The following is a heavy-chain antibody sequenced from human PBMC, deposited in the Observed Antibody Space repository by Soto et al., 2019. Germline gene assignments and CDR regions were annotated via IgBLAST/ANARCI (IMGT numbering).Heavy chain of an antibody. D-gene: IGHD3-9*01. J-gene: IGHJ4*02. CDR2: IFVDSTII. V-gene: IGHV3-48*04. CDR3: ARDRDWAFDF. Sequence: GGSLRLSCVDSGFTFSSYSMDWVRQAPGKGLEWISYIFVDSTIIYYADSVKGRFTVSRDNAQNSLFLLMNSLRAEDTAIYYCARDRDWAFDFWGQGALVTVSS. CDR1: GFTFSSYS.